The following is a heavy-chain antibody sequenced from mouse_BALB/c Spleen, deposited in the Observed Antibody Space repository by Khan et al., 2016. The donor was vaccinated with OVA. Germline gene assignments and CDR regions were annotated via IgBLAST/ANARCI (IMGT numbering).Heavy chain of an antibody. V-gene: IGHV1S81*02. CDR3: AIATVITTEFVY. J-gene: IGHJ3*01. CDR2: IKPSNGRT. D-gene: IGHD2-4*01. CDR1: GCTFTSYW. Sequence: QVQLQQPGAELVKPGASVQLSCKASGCTFTSYWMLWVKQRPGQGLEWIGEIKPSNGRTNYTETIKSKATLTVDESSSTASMQLSSLTSEDSAVCYCAIATVITTEFVYWGQGTLGTVSA.